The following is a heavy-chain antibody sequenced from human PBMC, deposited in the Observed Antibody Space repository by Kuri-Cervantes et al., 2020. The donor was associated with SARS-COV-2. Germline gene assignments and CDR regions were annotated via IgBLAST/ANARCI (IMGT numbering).Heavy chain of an antibody. J-gene: IGHJ4*02. CDR1: GPTFSHYV. CDR3: VKSLRFLEWLPLDY. V-gene: IGHV3-64D*08. Sequence: GGSLRLSCSASGPTFSHYVMHWVRQAPGKGLEYVSAINNDGYYTYYTDSVKGRFIISRDNSKNTLYLQMSSLRAEDTAVYYCVKSLRFLEWLPLDYWGQGTLVTVSS. CDR2: INNDGYYT. D-gene: IGHD3-3*01.